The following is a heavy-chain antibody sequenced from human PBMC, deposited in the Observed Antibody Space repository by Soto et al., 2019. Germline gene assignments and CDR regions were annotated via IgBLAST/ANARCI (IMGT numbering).Heavy chain of an antibody. D-gene: IGHD6-6*01. CDR2: IYYSGST. CDR3: AVSIAARPGDFDY. Sequence: SETLSLTCTVYGGSISSYYWSWIRQPPGKGLEWIGYIYYSGSTNYNPSLKSRVTISVDTSKNQFSLKLSSVTAADTAVYYCAVSIAARPGDFDYWGQGTLVTVSS. J-gene: IGHJ4*02. V-gene: IGHV4-59*01. CDR1: GGSISSYY.